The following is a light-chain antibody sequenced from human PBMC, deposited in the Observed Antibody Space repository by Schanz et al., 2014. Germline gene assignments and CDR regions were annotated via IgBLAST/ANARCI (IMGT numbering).Light chain of an antibody. CDR1: SSDVGGYNL. J-gene: IGLJ2*01. V-gene: IGLV2-23*01. CDR3: CSYAGGSTVL. CDR2: DDN. Sequence: QSALTQPASVSGSPGQSITISCTGTSSDVGGYNLVSWYQQHPGKAPKLMIYDDNKRPSGVSNRFSGSKSGNTASLTISGLQAEDEADYYCCSYAGGSTVLFGGGTKLTVL.